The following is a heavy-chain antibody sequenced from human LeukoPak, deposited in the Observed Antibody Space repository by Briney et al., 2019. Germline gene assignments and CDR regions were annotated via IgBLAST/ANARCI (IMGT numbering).Heavy chain of an antibody. J-gene: IGHJ4*02. V-gene: IGHV1-2*02. CDR3: ARDASGSYYNFHFDY. Sequence: ASVKVSCKASGYTFTDYYIHWVRQAPGQGLEWVGWINPNSGATTSAQAFQGRVTITRDTSISTAYMELGRLRSDDPAVYYCARDASGSYYNFHFDYWGQGTLVTVSS. D-gene: IGHD3-10*01. CDR2: INPNSGAT. CDR1: GYTFTDYY.